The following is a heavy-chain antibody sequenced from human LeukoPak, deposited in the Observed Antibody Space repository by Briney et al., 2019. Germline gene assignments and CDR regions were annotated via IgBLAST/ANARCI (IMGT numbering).Heavy chain of an antibody. CDR3: ARVSGGRRVAAIPYYFDY. J-gene: IGHJ4*02. V-gene: IGHV1-2*02. CDR1: GYTFTGYY. D-gene: IGHD2-2*02. Sequence: ASVKVSCKASGYTFTGYYMHWARQAPGQGLEWMGWINPNSGGTNYAQKFQGRVTMTRDTSISTAYMELSRLRSDDTAVYYCARVSGGRRVAAIPYYFDYWGQGTLVTVSS. CDR2: INPNSGGT.